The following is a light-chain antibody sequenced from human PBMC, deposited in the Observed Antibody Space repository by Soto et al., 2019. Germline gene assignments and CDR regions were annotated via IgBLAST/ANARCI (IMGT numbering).Light chain of an antibody. CDR2: GAS. V-gene: IGKV3-20*01. CDR3: QKYNSALLIT. J-gene: IGKJ5*01. Sequence: EIVLTHSPGTMSLSPGEIVTLSCRASQTVTRSYLAWYQQKPGQAPRLLIYGASIRATGIPDRFSGSGSGTDFTLTISRLEPEDVATYYCQKYNSALLITLGQGTRLEIK. CDR1: QTVTRSY.